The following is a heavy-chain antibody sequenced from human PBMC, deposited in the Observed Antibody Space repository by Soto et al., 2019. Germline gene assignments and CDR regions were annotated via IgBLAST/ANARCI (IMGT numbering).Heavy chain of an antibody. J-gene: IGHJ4*02. CDR2: IYHTGST. Sequence: QVQLQGSGPGLVKPSGTLSLTCVVSGGSISSSNWWSWVRQPPGKGLEWIGEIYHTGSTTYNPSRNRRVTISVDQSKNLLSLELSSVAAADTAVHYCARDSGGGADYWGQGTLVTVSS. D-gene: IGHD2-21*01. CDR1: GGSISSSNW. CDR3: ARDSGGGADY. V-gene: IGHV4-4*02.